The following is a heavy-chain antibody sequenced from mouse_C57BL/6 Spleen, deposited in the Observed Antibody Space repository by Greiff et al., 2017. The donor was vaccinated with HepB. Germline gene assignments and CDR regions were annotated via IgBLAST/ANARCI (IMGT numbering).Heavy chain of an antibody. CDR3: ARDSTGTPWYFDV. Sequence: VQVVESGAELAKPGASVKLSCKASGYTFTSYWMHWVKQRPGQGLEWIGYINPSSGYTKYNQKFKDKATLTADKSSSTAYMQLSSLTYEDSAVYYGARDSTGTPWYFDVWGTGTTVTVSS. J-gene: IGHJ1*03. CDR1: GYTFTSYW. D-gene: IGHD4-1*02. V-gene: IGHV1-7*01. CDR2: INPSSGYT.